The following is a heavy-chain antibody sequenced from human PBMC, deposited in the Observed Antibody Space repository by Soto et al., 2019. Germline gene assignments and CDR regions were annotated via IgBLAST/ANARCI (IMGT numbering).Heavy chain of an antibody. V-gene: IGHV3-7*05. D-gene: IGHD5-18*01. J-gene: IGHJ6*02. CDR1: GFTFRTYW. Sequence: EVQLVESGGGLVQPGGSLRLSCAASGFTFRTYWLSWVRQVPGKGLEWVANINLDGSEKNYVDSVKGRFTISRDNARNSLYLQMSSLRAEDTALYYCARDVSTSWYSYDYHGMDVWGQGTTVNVSS. CDR2: INLDGSEK. CDR3: ARDVSTSWYSYDYHGMDV.